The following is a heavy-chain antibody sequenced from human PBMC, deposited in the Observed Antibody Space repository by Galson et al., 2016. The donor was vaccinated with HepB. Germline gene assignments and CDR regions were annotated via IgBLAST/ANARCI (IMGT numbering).Heavy chain of an antibody. V-gene: IGHV3-13*01. J-gene: IGHJ6*02. Sequence: SLRLSCAASGFTFNSYWMHWVRQATGKGLEWVSAIGTAGDTYYPGSVKGRFTISRENAKNSLYLQMNSLRAGDTAVYYCARGDRRYCSGGSCYSDYYYGMDVWGQGTTVTVSS. CDR1: GFTFNSYW. D-gene: IGHD2-15*01. CDR2: IGTAGDT. CDR3: ARGDRRYCSGGSCYSDYYYGMDV.